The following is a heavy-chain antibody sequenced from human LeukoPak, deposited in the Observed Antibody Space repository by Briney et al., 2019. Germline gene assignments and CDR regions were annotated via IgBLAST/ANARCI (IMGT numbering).Heavy chain of an antibody. Sequence: SETLSLTCTVSGGSISSYYWSWIRQPAGKGLEWFGLIYTSGSTNYNPSLKSRVTMSVDTSNNQYFLKLSSVTAADTAVYYCARAWGLGYCSGGSCCSGWQFDPWGQGTLVTVSS. CDR3: ARAWGLGYCSGGSCCSGWQFDP. J-gene: IGHJ5*02. D-gene: IGHD2-15*01. V-gene: IGHV4-4*07. CDR2: IYTSGST. CDR1: GGSISSYY.